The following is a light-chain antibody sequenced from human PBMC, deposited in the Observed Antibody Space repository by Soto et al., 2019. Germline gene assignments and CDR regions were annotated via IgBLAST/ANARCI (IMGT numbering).Light chain of an antibody. J-gene: IGKJ1*01. CDR3: REYGCPPQT. V-gene: IGKV3-20*01. CDR1: QSVSSIY. Sequence: IGLTQSPGTLSLSPGERATLSCRASQSVSSIYSAWYQKKPGQAPRLLIYGASTRATGIPARFSGSGSGTDFTITITRLEPEDFAVYYCREYGCPPQTFGQGTNV. CDR2: GAS.